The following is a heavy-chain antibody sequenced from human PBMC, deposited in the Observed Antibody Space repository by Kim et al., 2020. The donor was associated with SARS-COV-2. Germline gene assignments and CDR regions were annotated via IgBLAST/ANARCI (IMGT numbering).Heavy chain of an antibody. D-gene: IGHD6-13*01. Sequence: YYNPSLKSRVTISVDTSKNQFSLKLSCVTAADTAVYYCARYSSSWYYFDYWGQGTLVTVSS. CDR3: ARYSSSWYYFDY. V-gene: IGHV4-30-2*04. J-gene: IGHJ4*02.